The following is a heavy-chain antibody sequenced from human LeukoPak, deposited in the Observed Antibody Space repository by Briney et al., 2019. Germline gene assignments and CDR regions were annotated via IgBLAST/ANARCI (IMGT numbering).Heavy chain of an antibody. Sequence: PGRSLSLSCAASGCTFSSYGMNWVRQAPGKGLEWVSSISSSSSYIYYADSVKGRFTISRDNAKNSMYLQMNSLSAEETALYYYARDLSICSSGGSCCGYDYWGQGTLVTVSS. J-gene: IGHJ4*02. D-gene: IGHD2-15*01. CDR2: ISSSSSYI. CDR1: GCTFSSYG. CDR3: ARDLSICSSGGSCCGYDY. V-gene: IGHV3-21*01.